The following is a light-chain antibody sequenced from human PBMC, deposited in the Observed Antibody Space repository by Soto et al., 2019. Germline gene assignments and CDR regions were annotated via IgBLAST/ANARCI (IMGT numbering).Light chain of an antibody. CDR2: GAS. CDR3: QQYNNWSPYT. J-gene: IGKJ2*01. Sequence: DIVMTQSPATLSVSPGERATLSCRASQSVSSNLAWYQQKPGQAPRLLIYGASTRATGIPARFSGSGSGTEFTLTISSLQSEDFVVYYCQQYNNWSPYTFGQGTKLEIK. CDR1: QSVSSN. V-gene: IGKV3-15*01.